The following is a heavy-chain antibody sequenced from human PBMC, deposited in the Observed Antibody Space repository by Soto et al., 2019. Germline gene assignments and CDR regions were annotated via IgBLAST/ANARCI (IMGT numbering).Heavy chain of an antibody. V-gene: IGHV1-8*01. D-gene: IGHD5-12*01. CDR3: ARVKVVATLWGGYYYYGMDV. CDR1: GYTFTSYD. CDR2: MNPNSGNT. Sequence: SVKVSCKASGYTFTSYDINWVRQATVQGLEWMGWMNPNSGNTGYAQKFQGRVTMTRNTSISTAYMELSSLRSEDTAVYYCARVKVVATLWGGYYYYGMDVWGQGTTVTVSS. J-gene: IGHJ6*02.